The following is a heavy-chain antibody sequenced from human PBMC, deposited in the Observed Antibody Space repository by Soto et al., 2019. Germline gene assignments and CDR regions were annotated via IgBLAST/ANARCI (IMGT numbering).Heavy chain of an antibody. V-gene: IGHV3-21*01. J-gene: IGHJ3*02. CDR3: ARDTPAAPDYVDAFDI. CDR2: ISSSSSYI. CDR1: GFTFSSYS. D-gene: IGHD4-17*01. Sequence: GGSLRLSCAASGFTFSSYSMNWVRQAPGKGLEWVSSISSSSSYIYYADSVKGRFTISRDNAKNSLYLQMNSLRAEDTAVYYCARDTPAAPDYVDAFDIWGQGTMVTVS.